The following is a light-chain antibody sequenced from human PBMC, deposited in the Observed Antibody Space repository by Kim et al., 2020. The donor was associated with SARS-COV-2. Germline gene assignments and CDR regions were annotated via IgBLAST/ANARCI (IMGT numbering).Light chain of an antibody. CDR3: NSRDSNDNVV. Sequence: VPLGQTVRITCQGDSLRSYYATWYQQKPGQAPILVIYGKNNRPSGIPDRFSGSSSGNTASLTITGTQAGDEADYYCNSRDSNDNVVFGGGTKLTVL. CDR1: SLRSYY. V-gene: IGLV3-19*01. CDR2: GKN. J-gene: IGLJ2*01.